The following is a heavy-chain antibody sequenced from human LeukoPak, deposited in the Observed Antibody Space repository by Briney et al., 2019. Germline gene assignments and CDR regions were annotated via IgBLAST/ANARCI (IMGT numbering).Heavy chain of an antibody. V-gene: IGHV1-46*01. CDR1: GYTFTTYY. CDR3: ARFPRYYDILTGYSQFDY. CDR2: INPSGGST. J-gene: IGHJ4*02. Sequence: ASVKVSCKASGYTFTTYYMHWVRQAPGQGLEWMGVINPSGGSTRNAQRFQGRVTMTRDMSTSTVYMELSSLRSEDTAVYYCARFPRYYDILTGYSQFDYWGQGTLVTVSS. D-gene: IGHD3-9*01.